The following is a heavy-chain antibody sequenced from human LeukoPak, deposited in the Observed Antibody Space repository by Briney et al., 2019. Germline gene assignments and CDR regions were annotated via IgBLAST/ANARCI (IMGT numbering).Heavy chain of an antibody. D-gene: IGHD3-10*01. J-gene: IGHJ5*02. CDR1: GGSISSYY. Sequence: PSETLSLTCTVSGGSISSYYWSWIRQPPGKGLEWIGYIYYSGSTNYNPSLKSRVTISVDTSKNQFSLKLSSVTAADTAVYYCARERIAMVRGGPFWWFDPWGQGTLVTVSS. CDR2: IYYSGST. V-gene: IGHV4-59*12. CDR3: ARERIAMVRGGPFWWFDP.